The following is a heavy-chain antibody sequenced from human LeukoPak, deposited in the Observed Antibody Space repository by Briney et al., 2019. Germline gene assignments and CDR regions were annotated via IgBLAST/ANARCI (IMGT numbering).Heavy chain of an antibody. Sequence: GGTLRLSCAASGFTFSSHGMNWVRQAPGKGLEWVSGIIPSGHTTYYADSVRGRFTISRDNSKNTLYLQMNSLRAEDTAVYYCARGGIEAELDYWGQGTLVTVSS. CDR1: GFTFSSHG. CDR3: ARGGIEAELDY. CDR2: IIPSGHTT. D-gene: IGHD3-16*01. V-gene: IGHV3-23*01. J-gene: IGHJ4*02.